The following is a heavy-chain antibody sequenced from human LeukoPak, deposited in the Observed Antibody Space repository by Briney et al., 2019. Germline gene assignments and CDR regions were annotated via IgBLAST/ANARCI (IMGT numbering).Heavy chain of an antibody. CDR1: SGSISSYY. CDR3: ARDISPSLGDAFDI. D-gene: IGHD7-27*01. CDR2: IYYSGST. V-gene: IGHV4-59*12. J-gene: IGHJ3*02. Sequence: SETLSLTCTVSSGSISSYYWNWIRQPPGKGLEWIGYIYYSGSTNYNPSLKSRVTMSVDTSKNQFSLKLSSVTAADTAVYYCARDISPSLGDAFDIWGQGTMVTVSS.